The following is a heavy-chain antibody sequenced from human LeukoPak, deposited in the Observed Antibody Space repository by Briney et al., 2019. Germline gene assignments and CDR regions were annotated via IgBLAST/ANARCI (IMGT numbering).Heavy chain of an antibody. CDR2: IRSKAYGGTT. CDR3: TRDLGDSSGYYHFGFDY. Sequence: GGSLRLSCTASGFTFGDYAMSWVRQAPGEGLEWVGFIRSKAYGGTTEYAASVKGRFTISRDDSKSIAYLQMNSLKTEDTAVYYCTRDLGDSSGYYHFGFDYWGQGTLVTVSS. V-gene: IGHV3-49*04. CDR1: GFTFGDYA. J-gene: IGHJ4*02. D-gene: IGHD3-22*01.